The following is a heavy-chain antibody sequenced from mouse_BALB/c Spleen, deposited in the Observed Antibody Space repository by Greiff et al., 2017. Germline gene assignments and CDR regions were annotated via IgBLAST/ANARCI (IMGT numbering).Heavy chain of an antibody. CDR1: GFTFSSFG. D-gene: IGHD2-14*01. CDR2: ISSGSSTI. Sequence: EVQLVESGGGLVQPGGSRKLSCAASGFTFSSFGMHWVRQAPEKGLEWVAYISSGSSTIYYADTVKGRFTISRDNPKNTLFLQMTSLRSEDTAMYYCARKGVRRGNYYAMDYWGQGTSVTVSS. CDR3: ARKGVRRGNYYAMDY. J-gene: IGHJ4*01. V-gene: IGHV5-17*02.